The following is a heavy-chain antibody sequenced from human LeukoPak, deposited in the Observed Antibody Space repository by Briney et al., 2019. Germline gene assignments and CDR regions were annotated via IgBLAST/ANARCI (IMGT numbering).Heavy chain of an antibody. D-gene: IGHD3-16*01. Sequence: ASVKVSCKASGYTFTSYGISWVRQAPGQGLEWMGWISAYNGNTNYAQKLQGRVTMTTDTSTSTAYMELRSLRSDDTAVYHCARVDRGNYYMDVWGKGTTVTVSS. CDR2: ISAYNGNT. CDR1: GYTFTSYG. V-gene: IGHV1-18*01. CDR3: ARVDRGNYYMDV. J-gene: IGHJ6*03.